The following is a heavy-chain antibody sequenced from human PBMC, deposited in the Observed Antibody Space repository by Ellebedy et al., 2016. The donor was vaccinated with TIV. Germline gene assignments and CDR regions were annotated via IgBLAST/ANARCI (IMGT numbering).Heavy chain of an antibody. CDR3: TSFDILTGYSVSWAIQH. CDR1: GFTFGDYA. D-gene: IGHD3-9*01. V-gene: IGHV3-49*03. J-gene: IGHJ1*01. Sequence: GGSLRLXXTASGFTFGDYAMSWFRQAPGKGLEWVGFIRSKAYGGTTEYAASVKGRFTISRDDSKSIAYLQMNSLKTEDTAVYYCTSFDILTGYSVSWAIQHWGQGTLVTVSS. CDR2: IRSKAYGGTT.